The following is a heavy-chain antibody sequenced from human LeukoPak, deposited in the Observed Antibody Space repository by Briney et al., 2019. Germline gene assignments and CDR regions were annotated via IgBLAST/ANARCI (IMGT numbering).Heavy chain of an antibody. Sequence: GGSLRLSCAASGFSFSRYDMHWVRQAPGKGLEWVSMIYRGDLTYYADSVKGRFSISRDNSQNTLYLQMNSLKAEDTAVYYCAKRGPNGSGTYNSLYYYYMDVWGKGTTVTISS. CDR2: IYRGDLT. J-gene: IGHJ6*03. CDR1: GFSFSRYD. CDR3: AKRGPNGSGTYNSLYYYYMDV. V-gene: IGHV3-66*01. D-gene: IGHD3-10*01.